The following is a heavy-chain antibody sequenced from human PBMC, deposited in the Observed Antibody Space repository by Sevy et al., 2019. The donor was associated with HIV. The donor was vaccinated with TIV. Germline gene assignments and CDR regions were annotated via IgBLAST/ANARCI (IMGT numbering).Heavy chain of an antibody. CDR2: ISSSSSTI. D-gene: IGHD3-22*01. CDR3: ARDLTRHYYDSSGYLSPPYNWFDP. V-gene: IGHV3-48*02. J-gene: IGHJ5*02. CDR1: GFTFSSYS. Sequence: GGSLRLSCAASGFTFSSYSMNWVRQAPGKGLEWVSYISSSSSTIYYADSEKGRFTISRDNAKNSLYLQMNSLRDEDTAVYYCARDLTRHYYDSSGYLSPPYNWFDPWGQGTLVTVSS.